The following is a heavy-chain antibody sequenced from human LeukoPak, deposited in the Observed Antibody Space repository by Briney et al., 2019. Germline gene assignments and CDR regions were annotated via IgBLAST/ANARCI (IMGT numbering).Heavy chain of an antibody. CDR1: GFTFSSYG. D-gene: IGHD3-22*01. CDR2: ISNDGSNK. J-gene: IGHJ4*02. V-gene: IGHV3-30*19. CDR3: ARGGNYYDRSGPAHY. Sequence: GRSLRLSCAASGFTFSSYGMHWVRQAPGKGLEWVAVISNDGSNKYYADFVKGRFTIPRDNSKNTLYLQMNSLRAEDTAVYYCARGGNYYDRSGPAHYWGQGTLVTVSS.